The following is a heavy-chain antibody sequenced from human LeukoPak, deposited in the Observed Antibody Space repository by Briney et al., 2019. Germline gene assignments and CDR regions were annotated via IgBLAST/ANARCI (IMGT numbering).Heavy chain of an antibody. V-gene: IGHV3-23*01. D-gene: IGHD6-13*01. J-gene: IGHJ4*02. CDR1: GFTLSSYA. CDR3: AKQSAGSAAWYSLHYDF. CDR2: VDGGGGGT. Sequence: GGSLRLSCAASGFTLSSYAMTWVRQAPGRGLEWVSSVDGGGGGTYYADSVKGRFTISRDNSKDTLYLQMNGLRAEDAAVYFCAKQSAGSAAWYSLHYDFWGQGTLVTVSS.